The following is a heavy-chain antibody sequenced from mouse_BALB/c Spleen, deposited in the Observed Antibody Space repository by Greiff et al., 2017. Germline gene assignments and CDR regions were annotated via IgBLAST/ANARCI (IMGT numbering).Heavy chain of an antibody. J-gene: IGHJ3*01. CDR3: ARDGNNPFAY. CDR2: ISYDGSN. V-gene: IGHV3-6*02. D-gene: IGHD2-1*01. Sequence: LQESGPGLVKPSQSLSLTCSVTGYSITSGYYWNWIRQFPGNKLEWMGYISYDGSNNYNPSLKNRISITRDTSKNQFFLKLNSVTTEDTATYYCARDGNNPFAYWGQGTLVTVSA. CDR1: GYSITSGYY.